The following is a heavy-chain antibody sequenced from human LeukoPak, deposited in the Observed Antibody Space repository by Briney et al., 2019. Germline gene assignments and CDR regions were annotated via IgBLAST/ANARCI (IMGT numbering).Heavy chain of an antibody. CDR3: ARGGGRSGWYHYFDY. V-gene: IGHV3-21*01. Sequence: GGSLRLSCAASGFTFSSYSMNWVRQAPGKGLEWVSSITTSSSYIYYADSVKGRFTISRDNAKNSLYLQMNSLRAEDTAVYYCARGGGRSGWYHYFDYWGQGTLVTVSS. J-gene: IGHJ4*02. D-gene: IGHD6-19*01. CDR2: ITTSSSYI. CDR1: GFTFSSYS.